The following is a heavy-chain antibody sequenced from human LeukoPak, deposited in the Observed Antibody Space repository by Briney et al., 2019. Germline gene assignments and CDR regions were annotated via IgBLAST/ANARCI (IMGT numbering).Heavy chain of an antibody. CDR1: GGSISSPSKH. D-gene: IGHD6-19*01. CDR3: ARQSDSSGWSTYGY. CDR2: IYVNGYT. Sequence: PSETLSLTCTVSGGSISSPSKHCGWIRQPPGKGLEWIGSIYVNGYTYYSPSLKSRVTISVDTSKNQFSLKLSSVTAADTAVYYCARQSDSSGWSTYGYWGQGTLVTVSS. J-gene: IGHJ4*02. V-gene: IGHV4-39*01.